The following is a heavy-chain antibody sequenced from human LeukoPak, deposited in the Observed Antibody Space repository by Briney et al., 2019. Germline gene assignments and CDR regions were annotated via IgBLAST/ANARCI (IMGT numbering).Heavy chain of an antibody. D-gene: IGHD1-1*01. CDR2: INHNGST. CDR3: ATAPGAGTTGEYAFDI. J-gene: IGHJ3*02. Sequence: TSETLSLTCAVYGGSFSGSYWSWIRQPPGKGLEWIGEINHNGSTNYNPSLKSRVTISVDTSKNQFSLKLSSVTAADTAVYYCATAPGAGTTGEYAFDIWGQGTMVTVSS. V-gene: IGHV4-34*01. CDR1: GGSFSGSY.